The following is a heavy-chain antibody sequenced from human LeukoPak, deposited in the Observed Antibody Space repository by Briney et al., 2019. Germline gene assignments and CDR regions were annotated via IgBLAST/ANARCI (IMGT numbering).Heavy chain of an antibody. CDR2: IYYSGST. Sequence: SETLSLTCTVSGGSISSYYWSWIRQPPVKGLEWIGYIYYSGSTNYNPSLKSRVTISVDTSKNQFSLKLSSVTAADTAVYYCARLAYSSRWEEDWFDPWGQGTLVTVSS. V-gene: IGHV4-59*08. CDR3: ARLAYSSRWEEDWFDP. D-gene: IGHD6-13*01. CDR1: GGSISSYY. J-gene: IGHJ5*02.